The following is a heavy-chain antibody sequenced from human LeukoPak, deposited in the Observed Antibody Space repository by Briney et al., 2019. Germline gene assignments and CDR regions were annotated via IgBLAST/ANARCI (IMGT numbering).Heavy chain of an antibody. Sequence: SETLSLTCTVSGGSISSYYWSWIRQPPGKGLEWIGYIYYSGSTYYNPSLKSRVTISVDTSKNQFSLKLSSVTAADTAVYYCARVKLADTAMAYYFDYWGQGTLVTVSS. CDR3: ARVKLADTAMAYYFDY. CDR2: IYYSGST. V-gene: IGHV4-59*08. D-gene: IGHD5-18*01. J-gene: IGHJ4*02. CDR1: GGSISSYY.